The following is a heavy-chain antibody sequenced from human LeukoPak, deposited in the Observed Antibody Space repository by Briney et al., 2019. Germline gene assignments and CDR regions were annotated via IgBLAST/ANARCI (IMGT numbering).Heavy chain of an antibody. J-gene: IGHJ6*03. D-gene: IGHD4-11*01. Sequence: SVKVSCKASGGTLTSYVLSWVRQAPGQGPEWLGGIIPTFGTANYAQRFQDRVTITTDKFTDTAYLELSSLRSEDTAVYYGAISPPLVTIHFYYFMDVWGTGTSVTIS. CDR3: AISPPLVTIHFYYFMDV. CDR2: IIPTFGTA. CDR1: GGTLTSYV. V-gene: IGHV1-69*05.